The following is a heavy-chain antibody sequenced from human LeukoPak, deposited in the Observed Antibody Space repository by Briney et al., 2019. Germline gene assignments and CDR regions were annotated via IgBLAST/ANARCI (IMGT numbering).Heavy chain of an antibody. J-gene: IGHJ4*02. CDR3: ARGPRGAPRGFDS. CDR1: GYTFTAYQ. Sequence: ASVKVSCKTSGYTFTAYQIHWVRQAPGQGLEWMGWINPNSGDRNHGKAFQDRVTLTRDTSISTAYMELRRLKSDDTAVYFCARGPRGAPRGFDSWGQGTLVTVSS. V-gene: IGHV1-2*02. D-gene: IGHD3-10*01. CDR2: INPNSGDR.